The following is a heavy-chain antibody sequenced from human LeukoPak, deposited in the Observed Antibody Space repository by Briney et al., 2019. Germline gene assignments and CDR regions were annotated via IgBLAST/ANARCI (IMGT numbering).Heavy chain of an antibody. Sequence: GGSLRLSCAASGFTFSSYGMHWVRQAPGKGLEWVAVISYDGSNKYYADSVKGRFTISRDNSKNTLYLQMNSLRAEDTAVYYCARDFYYDSSGYCDYWGQGTLVTVSS. CDR3: ARDFYYDSSGYCDY. J-gene: IGHJ4*02. D-gene: IGHD3-22*01. CDR1: GFTFSSYG. CDR2: ISYDGSNK. V-gene: IGHV3-30*03.